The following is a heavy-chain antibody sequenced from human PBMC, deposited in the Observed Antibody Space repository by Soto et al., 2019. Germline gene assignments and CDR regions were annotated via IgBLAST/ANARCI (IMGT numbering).Heavy chain of an antibody. D-gene: IGHD6-13*01. CDR3: ARDDGGYSVN. J-gene: IGHJ4*02. V-gene: IGHV1-18*01. CDR2: ISGYNGNT. CDR1: GYTFTGYG. Sequence: QVQLVQSGAEVKKPGASVKVSCKASGYTFTGYGISWVRQAPGQGLEWMVWISGYNGNTDYAQKLQRRVTMTTDTSTRKVYMELRSLRSDDTAVYYCARDDGGYSVNWGQGTLVTVSS.